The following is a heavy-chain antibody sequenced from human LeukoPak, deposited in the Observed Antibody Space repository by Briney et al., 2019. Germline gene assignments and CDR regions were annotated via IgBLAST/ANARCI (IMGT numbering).Heavy chain of an antibody. D-gene: IGHD6-13*01. CDR1: GGSISSYY. CDR3: ARGLAIAAAVYFDY. Sequence: SENLSLTCTVSGGSISSYYWSWIRQPAGKGLEWIGRIYTSGSTNYNPSLKSRVTMSVDTSKNQFSLKLSSVTAADTAVYYCARGLAIAAAVYFDYWGQGILVTVSS. V-gene: IGHV4-4*07. CDR2: IYTSGST. J-gene: IGHJ4*02.